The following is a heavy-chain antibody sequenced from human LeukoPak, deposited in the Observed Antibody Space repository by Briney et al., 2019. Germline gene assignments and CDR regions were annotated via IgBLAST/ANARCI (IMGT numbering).Heavy chain of an antibody. J-gene: IGHJ5*02. CDR3: THRSAYVVSGWFDP. CDR1: GFSLSTSGVG. CDR2: IYWDDDK. Sequence: SGPTLVKPTQTLTLTCTFSGFSLSTSGVGVGWVRQPPGKALEWLALIYWDDDKRYSPSLKSRLTIIKDTSKNQVVLTMTNMDPVDTATYYCTHRSAYVVSGWFDPWGQGTLVTVSS. V-gene: IGHV2-5*02. D-gene: IGHD2-15*01.